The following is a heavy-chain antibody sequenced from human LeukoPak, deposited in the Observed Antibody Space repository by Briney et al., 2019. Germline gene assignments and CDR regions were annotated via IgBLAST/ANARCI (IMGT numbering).Heavy chain of an antibody. CDR1: GGSISSSSYY. J-gene: IGHJ3*02. Sequence: SETLSLTCTVSGGSISSSSYYWGWIRQPPGKGLEWIGSIYYSGSTYYNPSLKSRVTTSVDTSKNQFSLKLSSVTAADTAVYYCARRAAAGLGNAFDIWGQGTMVTVSS. D-gene: IGHD6-13*01. V-gene: IGHV4-39*07. CDR2: IYYSGST. CDR3: ARRAAAGLGNAFDI.